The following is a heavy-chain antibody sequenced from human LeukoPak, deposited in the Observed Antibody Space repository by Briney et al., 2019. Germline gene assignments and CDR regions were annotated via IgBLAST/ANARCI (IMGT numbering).Heavy chain of an antibody. D-gene: IGHD6-25*01. Sequence: GGSLGLSCAASGFTFDDYAMHWVRHAPGKGLEWVSGVRWNSETKAYADSVKGRFTISRDNAKNSLYLQMDSLRPEDTALYLCAKSRLATLSYWYFDLWGRGALVTVSS. CDR1: GFTFDDYA. V-gene: IGHV3-9*01. CDR3: AKSRLATLSYWYFDL. J-gene: IGHJ2*01. CDR2: VRWNSETK.